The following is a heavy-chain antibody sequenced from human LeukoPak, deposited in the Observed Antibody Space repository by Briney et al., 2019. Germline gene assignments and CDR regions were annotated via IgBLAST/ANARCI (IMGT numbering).Heavy chain of an antibody. CDR2: VSFTGRT. Sequence: PLETLSLTCTVSGGSLSGHYWSWIRQPPGKKLEWIGYVSFTGRTKYNPSLQSRVTRSIDTSKSQFSLQLTSVTSADTAVYSCARLLDNDISGDPDTFDVWGQGTTVIVSS. CDR1: GGSLSGHY. V-gene: IGHV4-59*11. J-gene: IGHJ3*01. CDR3: ARLLDNDISGDPDTFDV. D-gene: IGHD3-22*01.